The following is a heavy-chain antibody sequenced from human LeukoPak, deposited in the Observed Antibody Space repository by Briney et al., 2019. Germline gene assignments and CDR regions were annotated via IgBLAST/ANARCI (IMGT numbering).Heavy chain of an antibody. CDR2: IYYSGST. D-gene: IGHD5-24*01. CDR1: GGSISSYY. Sequence: SVTLSLTCTVSGGSISSYYWSWIRQPPGKGLEWIGYIYYSGSTNYNPSLKSRVTISVDTSKNQFSLKLSSVTAADTAVYYCARGDGYNSYYYYYYMDVWGKGTTVTVSS. CDR3: ARGDGYNSYYYYYYMDV. V-gene: IGHV4-59*01. J-gene: IGHJ6*03.